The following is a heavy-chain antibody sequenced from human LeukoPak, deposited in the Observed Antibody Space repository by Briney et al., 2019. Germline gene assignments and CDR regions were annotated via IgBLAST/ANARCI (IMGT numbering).Heavy chain of an antibody. Sequence: GGSLRLSCAASGFTFSSYAMSWVRQAPGKGLEWVPAISGSGGSTYYADPVKGRFTISRDNSKNTLYLQMNSLRAEDTAVYYCAKDLLSRENMVVAATSHWFDPWGQGTLVTVSS. D-gene: IGHD2-15*01. CDR2: ISGSGGST. CDR1: GFTFSSYA. CDR3: AKDLLSRENMVVAATSHWFDP. J-gene: IGHJ5*02. V-gene: IGHV3-23*01.